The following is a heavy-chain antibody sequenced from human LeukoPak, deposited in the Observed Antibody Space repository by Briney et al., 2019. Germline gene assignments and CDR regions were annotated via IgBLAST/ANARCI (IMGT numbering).Heavy chain of an antibody. D-gene: IGHD6-13*01. CDR1: GYSFTSYW. J-gene: IGHJ4*02. CDR2: IYPGDSDT. V-gene: IGHV5-51*01. Sequence: GESLKISFKGSGYSFTSYWIGWVRQMPGKGLDWMGIIYPGDSDTRYSPSFQGQVTISADKSISTAYLQWSSLKASDTAMYYCARRLAAQSFDYWGQGTLVTVSS. CDR3: ARRLAAQSFDY.